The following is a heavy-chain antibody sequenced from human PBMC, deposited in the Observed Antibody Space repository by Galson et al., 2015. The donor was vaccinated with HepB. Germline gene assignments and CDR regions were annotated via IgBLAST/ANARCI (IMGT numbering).Heavy chain of an antibody. CDR1: GYTFTSYY. D-gene: IGHD6-13*01. CDR2: INPSGGST. CDR3: AGVVQQQLVRIFDY. Sequence: SVKVSCKASGYTFTSYYMHWVRQAPGQGLEWMGIINPSGGSTSYAQKSHGRGTMTMDTSTSTVYMELSSLRSEDAAVYYCAGVVQQQLVRIFDYWGQGTLVTVSS. J-gene: IGHJ4*02. V-gene: IGHV1-46*01.